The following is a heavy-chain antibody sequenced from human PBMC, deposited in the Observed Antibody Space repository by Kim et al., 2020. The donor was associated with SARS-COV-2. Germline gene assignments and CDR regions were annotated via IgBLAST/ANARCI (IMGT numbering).Heavy chain of an antibody. CDR3: ARDLSLMVAKIAAPGDY. J-gene: IGHJ4*02. V-gene: IGHV3-21*01. D-gene: IGHD6-6*01. Sequence: GGSLRLSCAASGFTFSSYSMNWVRQAPGKGLEWVSSISSSSSYIYYADSVKGRFTISRDNAKNSLYLQMNSLRAEDTAVYYCARDLSLMVAKIAAPGDYWGQGTLVTVSS. CDR1: GFTFSSYS. CDR2: ISSSSSYI.